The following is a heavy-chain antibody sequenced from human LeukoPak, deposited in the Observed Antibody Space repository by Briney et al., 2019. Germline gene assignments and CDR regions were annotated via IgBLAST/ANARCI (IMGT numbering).Heavy chain of an antibody. V-gene: IGHV3-48*04. CDR3: AKRADSSAHSFDY. CDR2: ISSSSSI. D-gene: IGHD3-22*01. CDR1: GYTFSNYS. J-gene: IGHJ4*02. Sequence: GGSLRLSCAASGYTFSNYSMNWVRQAPGKGLEWVSYISSSSSIYYADSVKGRFTISRDNAKNSLYLQMNSLRVEDTAVYYCAKRADSSAHSFDYWGQGTLVTVSS.